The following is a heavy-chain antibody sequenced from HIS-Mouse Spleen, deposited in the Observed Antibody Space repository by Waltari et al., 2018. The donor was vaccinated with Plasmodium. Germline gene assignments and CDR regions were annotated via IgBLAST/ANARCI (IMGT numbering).Heavy chain of an antibody. D-gene: IGHD3-10*01. CDR3: ASSGSGSYYY. CDR1: GVSFSVYY. J-gene: IGHJ4*02. V-gene: IGHV4-34*01. CDR2: INRSGST. Sequence: QVQLQQWGAGLLTPSETLSLTCAVYGVSFSVYYWSWIRHPPGKGLEWIGEINRSGSTNYNPSLKSRVTISVDTSKNQFSLKLSSVTAADTAVYYCASSGSGSYYYWGQGTLVTVSS.